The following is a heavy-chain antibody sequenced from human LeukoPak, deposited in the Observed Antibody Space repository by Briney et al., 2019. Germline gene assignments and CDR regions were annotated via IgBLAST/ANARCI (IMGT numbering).Heavy chain of an antibody. Sequence: PGGSLRLSSAASEFTVNRNYMSWVRQAPGKGLEWVSVIYSGGVTYYADSVKGRFTISRDNSKNTLYLQMNSLRADDTAVYYCAGSSAYYADAFDMWGQRTMVSVSS. J-gene: IGHJ3*02. CDR2: IYSGGVT. V-gene: IGHV3-53*01. CDR1: EFTVNRNY. CDR3: AGSSAYYADAFDM. D-gene: IGHD3-22*01.